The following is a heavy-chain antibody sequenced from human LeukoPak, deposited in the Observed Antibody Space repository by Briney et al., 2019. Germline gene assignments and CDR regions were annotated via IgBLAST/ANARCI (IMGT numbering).Heavy chain of an antibody. CDR2: INTDGTST. J-gene: IGHJ4*02. CDR1: GFTFSNYW. D-gene: IGHD1-26*01. CDR3: ARGSVGPDC. Sequence: GGSLRLSCATSGFTFSNYWMHWVRQAPGKGLKWVSRINTDGTSTIYADSVRGRFTISRDNAKNTVYLQMNSLRAEDTAVYYCARGSVGPDCWGQGTLVTVSS. V-gene: IGHV3-74*01.